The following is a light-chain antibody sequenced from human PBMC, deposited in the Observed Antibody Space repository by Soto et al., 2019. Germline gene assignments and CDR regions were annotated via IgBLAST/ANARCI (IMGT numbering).Light chain of an antibody. CDR3: QQYSDSPLT. CDR1: QTVRTNY. V-gene: IGKV3-20*01. J-gene: IGKJ4*01. CDR2: GAS. Sequence: EIVLTQSPGTLSLSPGERATLSCRASQTVRTNYLAWFPHKPGQAPRLLIYGASSRATGIPDRFSGRGSGTDFTLTINRLEPEDFAVYFCQQYSDSPLTFGGGTKVEIK.